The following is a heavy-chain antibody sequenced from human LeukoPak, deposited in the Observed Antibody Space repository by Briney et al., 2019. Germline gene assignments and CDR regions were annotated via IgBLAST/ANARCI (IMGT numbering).Heavy chain of an antibody. Sequence: SETLSLTCAVYGGSFSGYYWSWIRQPPGKGLEWIGEINHSGSTNYNPSLKSRVTISVDTSKNQFSLKLRSVTAADTAVYYCARGRFDYWGQGTLVPSPQ. J-gene: IGHJ4*02. V-gene: IGHV4-34*01. CDR1: GGSFSGYY. CDR3: ARGRFDY. D-gene: IGHD3-3*01. CDR2: INHSGST.